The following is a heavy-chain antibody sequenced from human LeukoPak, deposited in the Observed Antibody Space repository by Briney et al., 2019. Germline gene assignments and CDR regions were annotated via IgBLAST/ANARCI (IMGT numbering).Heavy chain of an antibody. CDR3: ARGAGPDYIWGSYRHSSWFDP. V-gene: IGHV4-34*01. CDR2: INHSGST. D-gene: IGHD3-16*02. J-gene: IGHJ5*02. Sequence: SETLSLTCAVYGGSFSGYYWSWIRQPPGQGLEWIGEINHSGSTNYNPSLKSRVTISVDTSKNQFSLKLSSVTAADTAVYYCARGAGPDYIWGSYRHSSWFDPWGQGTLVTVSS. CDR1: GGSFSGYY.